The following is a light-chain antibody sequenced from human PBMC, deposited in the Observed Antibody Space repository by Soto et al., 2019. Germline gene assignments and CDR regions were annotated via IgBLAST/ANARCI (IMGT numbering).Light chain of an antibody. CDR1: QRLSSSY. Sequence: EIVLTQSPGTLSLSPGERAALSCRASQRLSSSYLAWYQQKPGQAPRXXIYGASSRATGIPDRFSGSGAGTDFTLTISRLEPEDFAVYYCQQYGSSPWTFGQGTKVDIK. CDR3: QQYGSSPWT. V-gene: IGKV3-20*01. CDR2: GAS. J-gene: IGKJ1*01.